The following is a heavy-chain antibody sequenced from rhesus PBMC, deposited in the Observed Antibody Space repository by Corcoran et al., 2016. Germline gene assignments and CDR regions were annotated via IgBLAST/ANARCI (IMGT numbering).Heavy chain of an antibody. Sequence: QLQLQESGPGLVKPSETLSLTCAVSGGSISSNYWSWIRQPPGKGLVWIGRISGSGGSTDYNPSLQGRVTISTDTSKNQLSLKLSYVTAADTAVYYCARYSNYYGLDSWGQGVVVTVSS. CDR1: GGSISSNY. V-gene: IGHV4-173*01. J-gene: IGHJ6*01. CDR2: ISGSGGST. CDR3: ARYSNYYGLDS. D-gene: IGHD4-23*01.